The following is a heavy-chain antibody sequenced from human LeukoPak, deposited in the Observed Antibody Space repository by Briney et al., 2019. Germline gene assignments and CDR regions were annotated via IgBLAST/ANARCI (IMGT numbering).Heavy chain of an antibody. CDR2: INSDGSST. Sequence: GGSLRLSCAASGLTVSSYWMHWVRQAPGKGLVWVSRINSDGSSTNYADSVKGRFTISRDNAKNTLYLQVNSLRAEDTAVYYCARVGATTWYWGQGTLVTVSS. J-gene: IGHJ4*02. CDR1: GLTVSSYW. CDR3: ARVGATTWY. D-gene: IGHD1-26*01. V-gene: IGHV3-74*01.